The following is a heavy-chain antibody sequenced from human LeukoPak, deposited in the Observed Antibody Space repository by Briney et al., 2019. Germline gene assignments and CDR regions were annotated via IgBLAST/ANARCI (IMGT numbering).Heavy chain of an antibody. D-gene: IGHD4-17*01. CDR1: GYTFISYY. Sequence: GASVKVSCKASGYTFISYYMHWVRQAPGQGLEWMGAINPSGGSTSYAQKFQGGVTMTRDTSTSTVYMELSSLRSEDTAVYYCARGTGLGGDYVSNWGQGTLVTVSS. V-gene: IGHV1-46*01. J-gene: IGHJ4*02. CDR3: ARGTGLGGDYVSN. CDR2: INPSGGST.